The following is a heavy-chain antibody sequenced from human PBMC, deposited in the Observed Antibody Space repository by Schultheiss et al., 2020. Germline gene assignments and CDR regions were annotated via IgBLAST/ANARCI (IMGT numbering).Heavy chain of an antibody. V-gene: IGHV5-51*01. CDR3: AKDLRAAAGTKYYYYGMDV. D-gene: IGHD6-13*01. CDR2: IYPGDSDT. CDR1: GYSFTSYW. Sequence: GGSLRLSCKGSGYSFTSYWIGWVRQMPGKGLEWMGIIYPGDSDTRYSPSFQGQVTISADKSISTAYLQWSSLKASDTAMYYCAKDLRAAAGTKYYYYGMDVWGKGTTVTV. J-gene: IGHJ6*04.